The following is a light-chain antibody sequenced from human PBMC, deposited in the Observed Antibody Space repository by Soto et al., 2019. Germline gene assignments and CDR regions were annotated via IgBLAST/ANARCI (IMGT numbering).Light chain of an antibody. CDR2: GAS. CDR3: HHFGSLPET. CDR1: QSVSSN. Sequence: EIVMTQSPATLSVSPGERATLSCRASQSVSSNLAWYQQKPGQAPRLLIYGASTRATGIPARFSGSGSGTEFTLTISSLQSEDFAVYYCHHFGSLPETFGQGTKVDI. J-gene: IGKJ1*01. V-gene: IGKV3-15*01.